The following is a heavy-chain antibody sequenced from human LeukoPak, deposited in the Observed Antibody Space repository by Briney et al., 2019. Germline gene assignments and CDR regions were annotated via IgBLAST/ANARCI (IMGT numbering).Heavy chain of an antibody. Sequence: ASVKVSCKASGYTFTGYYMLWVRQAPGQGLEWMGWINPNSGGTNYAQKFQGRVTMTRDTSISTAYMELSRLRSDDTAVYYCARGDSGYGESDDAFDIWGQGTMVTVSS. CDR2: INPNSGGT. D-gene: IGHD5-12*01. J-gene: IGHJ3*02. CDR1: GYTFTGYY. CDR3: ARGDSGYGESDDAFDI. V-gene: IGHV1-2*02.